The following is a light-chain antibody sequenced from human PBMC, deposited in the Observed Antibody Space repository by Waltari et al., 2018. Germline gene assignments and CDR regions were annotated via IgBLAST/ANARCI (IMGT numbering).Light chain of an antibody. V-gene: IGKV1D-13*01. CDR3: QQFNNYPHGLT. CDR2: ESS. J-gene: IGKJ4*01. Sequence: AIQLTQSPSSLSASVGDRVTITCRASQGISSALAWYQQKPGKAPQLLIYESSSLETGVPSRFSRRQSETDFALAINSLQPQDFAPYYCQQFNNYPHGLTFGGGTKVEIK. CDR1: QGISSA.